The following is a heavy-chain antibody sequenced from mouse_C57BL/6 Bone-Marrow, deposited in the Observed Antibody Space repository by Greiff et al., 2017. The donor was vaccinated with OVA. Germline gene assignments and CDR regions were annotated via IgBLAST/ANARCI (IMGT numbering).Heavy chain of an antibody. CDR3: ALLVGFYVLFHN. CDR2: LYPGDGDT. V-gene: IGHV1-80*01. Sequence: VQLQQSGAELVKPGASVKISCKASGYAFSSDWLHWVQQRRGKGLEWIGQLYPGDGDTNYNGKFKGKATLTADKSTSTVYMQLSSLTSEDSAVYFCALLVGFYVLFHNWGQGTTLTVSS. D-gene: IGHD2-3*01. J-gene: IGHJ2*01. CDR1: GYAFSSDW.